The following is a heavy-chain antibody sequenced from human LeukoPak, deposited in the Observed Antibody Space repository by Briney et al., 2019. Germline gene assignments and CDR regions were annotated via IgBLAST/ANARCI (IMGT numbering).Heavy chain of an antibody. Sequence: GGSLRLSCAASGFTFSSYAMSWVRQPPGKGLEWVSAISGSGGSTYYADSVKGRFTISRDNSKNTLYLQMNSLRAEDTAVYYCAKDRLTTMIVVVITLDDYWGQGTLVTVSS. D-gene: IGHD3-22*01. J-gene: IGHJ4*02. CDR2: ISGSGGST. CDR1: GFTFSSYA. CDR3: AKDRLTTMIVVVITLDDY. V-gene: IGHV3-23*01.